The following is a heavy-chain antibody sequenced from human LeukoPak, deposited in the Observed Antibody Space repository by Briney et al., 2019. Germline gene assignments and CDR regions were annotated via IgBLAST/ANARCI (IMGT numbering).Heavy chain of an antibody. J-gene: IGHJ1*01. Sequence: GGSLRLSCAASGFTFSSYGMNWVRQAPRKGLEWVSYISGSSSITYYADSVRGRFTISRDNAKNSLYLQMNSLRAEDTAGYYCARDVVGATRWTEYFQHWGQGTLVTVSS. CDR1: GFTFSSYG. CDR2: ISGSSSIT. CDR3: ARDVVGATRWTEYFQH. V-gene: IGHV3-48*01. D-gene: IGHD1-26*01.